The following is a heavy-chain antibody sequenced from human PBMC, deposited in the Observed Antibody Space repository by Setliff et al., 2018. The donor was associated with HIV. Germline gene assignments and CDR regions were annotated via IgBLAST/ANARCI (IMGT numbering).Heavy chain of an antibody. CDR3: ARGLHSGTYWGTRPLGLDY. CDR1: GGSIFGYY. V-gene: IGHV4-59*08. D-gene: IGHD1-26*01. J-gene: IGHJ4*02. CDR2: VHSNGDI. Sequence: PSETLSLTCTVSGGSIFGYYWTWIRQPPGKGLEWIGYVHSNGDINYGPSLKSRITISLDTSRGQFSLKATSVTAADTAVYFCARGLHSGTYWGTRPLGLDYWGQGSLVTVSS.